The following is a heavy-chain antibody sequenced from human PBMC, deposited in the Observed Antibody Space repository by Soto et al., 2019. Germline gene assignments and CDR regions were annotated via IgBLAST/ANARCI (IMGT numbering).Heavy chain of an antibody. CDR2: FDPEDGET. CDR1: GYTFTSYG. J-gene: IGHJ4*02. CDR3: ATVLRYFDWSLALDY. D-gene: IGHD3-9*01. V-gene: IGHV1-24*01. Sequence: ASVKVSCKASGYTFTSYGISWVRQAPGKGLEWMGGFDPEDGETIYAQKFQGRVTMTEDTSTDTAYMELSSLRSEDTAVYYCATVLRYFDWSLALDYWGQGTLVTVSS.